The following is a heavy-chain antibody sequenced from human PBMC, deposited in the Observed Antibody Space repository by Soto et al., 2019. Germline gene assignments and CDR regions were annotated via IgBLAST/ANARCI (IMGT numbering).Heavy chain of an antibody. CDR3: ARVVGQLLPAEGYYYYGMGV. D-gene: IGHD5-18*01. V-gene: IGHV4-30-2*01. Sequence: PSETLSLTCAVSGGSISSGGYSWSWIRQPPGKGLEWSGDIYHSGSTYYNPSLKSRVTISVDRSKNQFSLKLRSVTAADTAVYYCARVVGQLLPAEGYYYYGMGVWGPGSTVTVFS. CDR1: GGSISSGGYS. CDR2: IYHSGST. J-gene: IGHJ6*02.